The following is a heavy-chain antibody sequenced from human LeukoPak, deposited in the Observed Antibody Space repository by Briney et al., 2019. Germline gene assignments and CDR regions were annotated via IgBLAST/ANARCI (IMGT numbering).Heavy chain of an antibody. D-gene: IGHD1-26*01. CDR1: GGSISSHY. J-gene: IGHJ4*02. CDR2: IYYSGST. V-gene: IGHV4-59*11. Sequence: SETLSLTCTVSGGSISSHYWSWVRQPPGKGLEWIGYIYYSGSTNYNPSLKSRVTISVDTSKNQFSLKLSSVTAADTAVYYCASAGYSGSYRDYWGQGTLVTVSS. CDR3: ASAGYSGSYRDY.